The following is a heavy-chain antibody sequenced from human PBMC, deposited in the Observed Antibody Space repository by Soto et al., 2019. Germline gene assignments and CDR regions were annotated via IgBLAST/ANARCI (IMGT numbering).Heavy chain of an antibody. CDR1: GFTFSSYA. D-gene: IGHD2-15*01. CDR3: AKPQTASPLGSGPVVVAAFDY. J-gene: IGHJ4*02. CDR2: ISGSGGST. V-gene: IGHV3-23*01. Sequence: GGSLRLSCAASGFTFSSYAMSWVRQAPGKGLEWVSAISGSGGSTYYADSVKGRFTISRDNSKNTLYLQMNSLRAEDTAVYYCAKPQTASPLGSGPVVVAAFDYWGQGTLVTVSS.